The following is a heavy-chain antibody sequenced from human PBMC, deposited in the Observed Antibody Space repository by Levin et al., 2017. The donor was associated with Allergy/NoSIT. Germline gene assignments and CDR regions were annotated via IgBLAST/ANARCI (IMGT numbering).Heavy chain of an antibody. D-gene: IGHD1-7*01. CDR3: AKSSGNYPPFYAMDV. V-gene: IGHV3-23*01. CDR2: ITDTGGGT. CDR1: GFTFSNYA. Sequence: GESLKISCAASGFTFSNYAMTWVRQAPGKGLEWVSAITDTGGGTYYAASVQGRFTISRDNSKNTLYLQINSLRAEDAAVYFCAKSSGNYPPFYAMDVWGQGTTVTASS. J-gene: IGHJ6*02.